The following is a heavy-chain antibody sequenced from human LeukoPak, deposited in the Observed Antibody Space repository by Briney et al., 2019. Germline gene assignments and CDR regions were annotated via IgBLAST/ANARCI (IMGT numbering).Heavy chain of an antibody. CDR1: GFTFSSYA. Sequence: GGSLRLSCAASGFTFSSYAMSWVRQAPGKGLEWVSAISGSGGSTYYADSVKGRFTISRDNSKNTLCLQMNSLRAEDTAVCYCAPGGRTGGVLLSGYWGQGTLVTVSS. D-gene: IGHD2-8*02. V-gene: IGHV3-23*01. CDR2: ISGSGGST. J-gene: IGHJ4*02. CDR3: APGGRTGGVLLSGY.